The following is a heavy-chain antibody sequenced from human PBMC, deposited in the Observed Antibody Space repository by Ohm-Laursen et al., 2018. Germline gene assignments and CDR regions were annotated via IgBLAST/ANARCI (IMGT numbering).Heavy chain of an antibody. V-gene: IGHV5-51*01. J-gene: IGHJ4*02. CDR2: IYPGDSDT. CDR3: ARSRTRYCSADSYYFENFDQ. D-gene: IGHD2-15*01. Sequence: ESLKISCKSSGYSFANYWIGWVRQMPGKGLEWKGIIYPGDSDTRYSPSFQGQVTISADKSISTAYLQWSSLRASDTAMYYCARSRTRYCSADSYYFENFDQWGQGTLVTVSS. CDR1: GYSFANYW.